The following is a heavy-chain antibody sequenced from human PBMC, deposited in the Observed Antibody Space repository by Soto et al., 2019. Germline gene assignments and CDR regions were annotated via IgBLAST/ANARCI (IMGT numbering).Heavy chain of an antibody. V-gene: IGHV1-18*01. Sequence: QVQLVQSGAEVKKPGASVKVSCKASGYTFASYAISWMRQAPGQGLEWMGWISAYNGNTNYAQKLQGRVTMTTDTSTSTADMELRSLRADDTAVYYCARDPPPPDYWGQGTLVTVSS. CDR1: GYTFASYA. CDR3: ARDPPPPDY. CDR2: ISAYNGNT. J-gene: IGHJ4*02.